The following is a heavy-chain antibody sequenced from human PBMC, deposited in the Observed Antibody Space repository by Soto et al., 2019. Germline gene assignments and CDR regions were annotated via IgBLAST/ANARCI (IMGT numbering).Heavy chain of an antibody. Sequence: PSETLSLTCTVSGAPITINYWSWIRQAPGKGLEWIGYIYYSGSTTYNPSLKSRVTMSADTSKDQFSLKLKSVTAADTAVYYCARAAGGPYDNWGPGILVTVSS. J-gene: IGHJ4*01. D-gene: IGHD2-15*01. CDR1: GAPITINY. CDR2: IYYSGST. CDR3: ARAAGGPYDN. V-gene: IGHV4-59*01.